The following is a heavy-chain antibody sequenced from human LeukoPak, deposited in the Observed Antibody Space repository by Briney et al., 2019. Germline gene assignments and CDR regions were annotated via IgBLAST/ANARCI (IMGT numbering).Heavy chain of an antibody. CDR2: ISSSGDSL. D-gene: IGHD6-19*01. Sequence: GGSLRLSCEASGFAFSFFAMSWLRQPPGKGLEWVSYISSSGDSLYYADSVKGRFTISRDNARNSLYLQMNSLRAEDTAIYYCARMAVAGQYNDYWGQGTLVTVSS. CDR1: GFAFSFFA. CDR3: ARMAVAGQYNDY. V-gene: IGHV3-48*03. J-gene: IGHJ4*02.